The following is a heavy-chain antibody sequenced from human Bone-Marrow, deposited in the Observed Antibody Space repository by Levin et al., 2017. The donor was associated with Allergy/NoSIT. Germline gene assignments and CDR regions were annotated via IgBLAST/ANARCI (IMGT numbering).Heavy chain of an antibody. CDR3: ARVWIQKSLDY. V-gene: IGHV3-33*01. J-gene: IGHJ4*02. CDR1: GFTFSSYG. D-gene: IGHD5-18*01. Sequence: PGGSLRLSCAASGFTFSSYGMHWVRQAPGKGLEWVAVIWYDGSNKYYADSVKGRFTISRDNSKNTLYLQMNSLRAEDTAVYYCARVWIQKSLDYWGQGTLVTVSS. CDR2: IWYDGSNK.